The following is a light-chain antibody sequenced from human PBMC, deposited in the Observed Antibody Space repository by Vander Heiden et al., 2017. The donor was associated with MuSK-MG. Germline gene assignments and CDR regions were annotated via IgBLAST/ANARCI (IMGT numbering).Light chain of an antibody. Sequence: DIQMTQSPSSLSASVGDRVTITCQATQDIRNSVNWYQQKPGKTPKVVIYDASNLATGVPSRFSGSGSGTHFTFTISSLQPGDIATYYCQQYENVPLAFGGGTKVEIK. CDR2: DAS. CDR3: QQYENVPLA. V-gene: IGKV1-33*01. J-gene: IGKJ4*01. CDR1: QDIRNS.